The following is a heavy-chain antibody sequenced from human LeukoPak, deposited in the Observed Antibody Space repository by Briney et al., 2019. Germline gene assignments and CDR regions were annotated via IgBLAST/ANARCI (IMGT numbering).Heavy chain of an antibody. V-gene: IGHV3-23*01. CDR3: AKDAGGAGASTFDY. J-gene: IGHJ4*02. D-gene: IGHD3-10*01. Sequence: GGPLRLSCAASGFTFSSHTMSWVRQAPGKGLEWVSTIGGRGGSIYYADAGKGRFTISRDNSKNTLSLQMNSLKAEDTAIYYCAKDAGGAGASTFDYWGQGTLVTVSS. CDR2: IGGRGGSI. CDR1: GFTFSSHT.